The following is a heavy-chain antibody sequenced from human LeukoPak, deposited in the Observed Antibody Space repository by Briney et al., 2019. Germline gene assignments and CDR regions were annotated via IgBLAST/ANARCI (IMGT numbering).Heavy chain of an antibody. Sequence: SVKVSCKASGYTFTNYYMHWVRQAPGQGLEWMGGIIPIFGTANYAQKFQGRVTITADESTSTAYMELSSLRSEDTAVYYCARVGRYDSSGPFDYWGQGTLVTVSS. CDR2: IIPIFGTA. CDR3: ARVGRYDSSGPFDY. CDR1: GYTFTNYY. J-gene: IGHJ4*02. D-gene: IGHD3-22*01. V-gene: IGHV1-69*13.